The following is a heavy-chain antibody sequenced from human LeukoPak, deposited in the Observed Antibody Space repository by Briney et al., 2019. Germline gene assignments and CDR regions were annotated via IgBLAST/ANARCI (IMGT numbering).Heavy chain of an antibody. CDR3: ARSGYKYGADALDI. CDR2: IHSSGST. J-gene: IGHJ3*02. D-gene: IGHD5-18*01. Sequence: PSETLSLTCTVSGVSIISYYWSWIRQPPGKGLEWIAFIHSSGSTGYNPSLKSRFTISVDTSKNHFSLKVTSMSAADTGVYYCARSGYKYGADALDIWGQGTMVTVSS. V-gene: IGHV4-59*01. CDR1: GVSIISYY.